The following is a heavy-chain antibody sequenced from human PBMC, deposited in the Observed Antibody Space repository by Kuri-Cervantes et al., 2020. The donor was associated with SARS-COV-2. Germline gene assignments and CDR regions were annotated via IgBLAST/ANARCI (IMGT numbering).Heavy chain of an antibody. Sequence: GSLRLSCTVSGGSISRYYWSWIGQPPGKGLEWRGYIYYSGSTNYNPSLQSRVTISVDTSKNQFSLKLRSVTAADTAVYFCAKQGGAAMDLFDYWGQGALVTVSS. V-gene: IGHV4-59*08. J-gene: IGHJ4*02. CDR1: GGSISRYY. CDR3: AKQGGAAMDLFDY. D-gene: IGHD5-18*01. CDR2: IYYSGST.